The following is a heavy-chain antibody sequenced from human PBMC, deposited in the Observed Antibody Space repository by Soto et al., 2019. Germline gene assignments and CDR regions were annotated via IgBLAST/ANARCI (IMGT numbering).Heavy chain of an antibody. V-gene: IGHV4-4*07. CDR2: ISTSGST. D-gene: IGHD6-19*01. J-gene: IGHJ4*02. Sequence: PSETLSLTCTVSGDSINSYYWSRIRQPAGKGLEWIGRISTSGSTKYNPSLKSRVTMPIDTSKNQFSLKLSSVTAADTAVYYCARVGVAGSLEYFDYWGQGSLVTVSS. CDR3: ARVGVAGSLEYFDY. CDR1: GDSINSYY.